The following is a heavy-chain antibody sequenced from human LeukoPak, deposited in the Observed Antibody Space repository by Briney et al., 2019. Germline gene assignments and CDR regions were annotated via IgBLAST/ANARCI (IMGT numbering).Heavy chain of an antibody. CDR2: FDPEDGET. J-gene: IGHJ3*02. CDR3: ATASWREGHGGAFDI. Sequence: ASVKVSCKVSGYTLTELSMHWVRQAPGKGLEWMGGFDPEDGETIYAQKFQGRVTMTEDTSTDTAYMELSSLRSEGTAVYYCATASWREGHGGAFDIWGQGTMVTVSS. V-gene: IGHV1-24*01. CDR1: GYTLTELS. D-gene: IGHD6-13*01.